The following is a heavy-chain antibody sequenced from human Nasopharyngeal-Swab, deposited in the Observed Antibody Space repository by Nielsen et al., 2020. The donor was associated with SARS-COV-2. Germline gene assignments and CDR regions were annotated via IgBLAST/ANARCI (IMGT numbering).Heavy chain of an antibody. CDR1: GGSISSYY. CDR2: INYSGNT. V-gene: IGHV4-39*01. D-gene: IGHD4-17*01. J-gene: IGHJ4*02. Sequence: SETLSLTCTVSGGSISSYYWGWIRQPPGKGLEWIGNINYSGNTFYNPSLKSRVTISVDTSKNQFSLKLSSVTAADMAVYYRARGVMTSVTGGGWNDYWGQGTLVTVSS. CDR3: ARGVMTSVTGGGWNDY.